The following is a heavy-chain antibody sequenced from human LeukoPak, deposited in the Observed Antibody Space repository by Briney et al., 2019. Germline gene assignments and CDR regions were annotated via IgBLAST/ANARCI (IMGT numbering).Heavy chain of an antibody. CDR3: ARARGGDCSLLQADFDY. V-gene: IGHV3-7*01. CDR2: IKQDGSEK. D-gene: IGHD2-21*02. J-gene: IGHJ4*02. Sequence: GGSLRLSCAASGFTFTSYWMSWVRQAPGKGLEWEANIKQDGSEKYYVDCVKGRFTISRDNAKNSLYLQMNSLRAEDTAVYYCARARGGDCSLLQADFDYWGQGTLVTVSS. CDR1: GFTFTSYW.